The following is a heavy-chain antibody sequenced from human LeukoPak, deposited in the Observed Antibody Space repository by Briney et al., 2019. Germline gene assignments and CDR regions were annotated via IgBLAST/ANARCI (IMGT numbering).Heavy chain of an antibody. V-gene: IGHV4-38-2*02. CDR2: IYYSGST. D-gene: IGHD3-3*01. Sequence: SETLSLTCTVSGYSISSGYYWGWIRQPPGKGLEWIGYIYYSGSTYYNPSLKSRVTISVDTSKNQFSLKLSSVTAADTAVYYCARSLEYYFDYWGQGTLVTVSS. CDR1: GYSISSGYY. J-gene: IGHJ4*02. CDR3: ARSLEYYFDY.